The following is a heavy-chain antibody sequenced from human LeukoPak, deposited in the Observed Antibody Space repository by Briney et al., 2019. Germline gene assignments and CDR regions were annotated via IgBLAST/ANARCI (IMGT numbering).Heavy chain of an antibody. J-gene: IGHJ6*03. CDR3: ARVIATRPHYHYYMDV. D-gene: IGHD6-6*01. CDR1: GFTFSSYW. CDR2: IKGDESAR. Sequence: GGSLRLSCAASGFTFSSYWMAWVRQAPGKGLEWVANIKGDESARHQADSVKGRFTISRDNTRNSLYLQMNSLRAEDTAVYYCARVIATRPHYHYYMDVWGKGTTVTVSS. V-gene: IGHV3-7*04.